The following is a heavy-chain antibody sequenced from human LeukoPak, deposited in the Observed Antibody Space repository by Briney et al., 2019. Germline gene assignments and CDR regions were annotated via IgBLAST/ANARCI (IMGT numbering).Heavy chain of an antibody. Sequence: ASVKVSCKASGYTFTSYDINWLGQATGQGLDGMGWMNPNSGNTGYAQKFQGRVTMTRNTSISTAYMELSRLRSEDTAAYYCARLVIAAAGTKVDYWGQGTLVTVSS. J-gene: IGHJ4*02. D-gene: IGHD6-13*01. CDR2: MNPNSGNT. CDR3: ARLVIAAAGTKVDY. CDR1: GYTFTSYD. V-gene: IGHV1-8*01.